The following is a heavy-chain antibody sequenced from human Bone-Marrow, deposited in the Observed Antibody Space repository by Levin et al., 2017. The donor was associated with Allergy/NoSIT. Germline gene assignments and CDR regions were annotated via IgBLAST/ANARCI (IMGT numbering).Heavy chain of an antibody. Sequence: PGGSLRLSCTASGFIFSDYYMSWIRQAPGKGLQWVSDISSSGNTIYYADSVKGRFTISRDNAKNSLYLQGDSLRAEDTAVYYCARDGGMHYALDVWGQGTTVTVSS. V-gene: IGHV3-11*01. J-gene: IGHJ6*02. CDR3: ARDGGMHYALDV. CDR1: GFIFSDYY. D-gene: IGHD2-8*01. CDR2: ISSSGNTI.